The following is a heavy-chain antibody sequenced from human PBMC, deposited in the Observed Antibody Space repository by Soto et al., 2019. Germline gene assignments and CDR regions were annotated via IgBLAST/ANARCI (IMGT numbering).Heavy chain of an antibody. J-gene: IGHJ6*02. CDR1: GFTFSNYA. D-gene: IGHD2-15*01. V-gene: IGHV3-30-3*01. CDR2: ISYDGNNK. Sequence: QVQLVESGGVVVQPGRSLRLSCAASGFTFSNYAMYWVRQAPGKGLEWVAVISYDGNNKYYADSVKGRFTISRDNSKNTLYLQRKSLRAEDTAVYYCARAGCDGGTCYTLVGLRYGMDVWGQGYTVTVSS. CDR3: ARAGCDGGTCYTLVGLRYGMDV.